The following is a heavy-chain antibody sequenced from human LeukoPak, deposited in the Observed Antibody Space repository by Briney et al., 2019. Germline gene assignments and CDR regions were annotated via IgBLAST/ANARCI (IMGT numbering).Heavy chain of an antibody. V-gene: IGHV3-11*01. J-gene: IGHJ4*02. Sequence: PGGSLRLSCAASGFTFSDYYMSWIRQAPGKGLEWVSYIRSSGSTIYYADSVKGRFTISRDNAKNSLYLQMNSLRAEDTAVYYGGGGGDYDILTGRDYYFDYWGQGTLVTVSS. D-gene: IGHD3-9*01. CDR1: GFTFSDYY. CDR2: IRSSGSTI. CDR3: GGGGDYDILTGRDYYFDY.